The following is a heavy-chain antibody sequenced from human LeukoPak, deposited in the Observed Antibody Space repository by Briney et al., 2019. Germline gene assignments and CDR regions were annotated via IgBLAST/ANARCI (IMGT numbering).Heavy chain of an antibody. CDR3: ARASIAADNWFDP. D-gene: IGHD6-13*01. CDR2: IYHSGST. J-gene: IGHJ5*02. V-gene: IGHV4-39*07. Sequence: PSETLSLTCTVSGGSISSSSYYWGWIRQPPGKGLEWIGEIYHSGSTNYNPSLKSRVTISVDKSKNQFSLKLSSVTAADTAVYYCARASIAADNWFDPWGQGTLVTVSS. CDR1: GGSISSSSYY.